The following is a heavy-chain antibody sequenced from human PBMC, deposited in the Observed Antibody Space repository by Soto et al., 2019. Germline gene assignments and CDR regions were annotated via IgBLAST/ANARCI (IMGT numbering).Heavy chain of an antibody. J-gene: IGHJ4*02. CDR2: INHSGST. V-gene: IGHV4-34*01. Sequence: SETLSLTCALYGGSFSGYYWSWIRQPPGKGLEWIGEINHSGSTNYNPSLKSRVTISVDTSKNQFSLKLSSVTAADTAVYYCARGRGETGLYCSSTSCYNFDYWGQGTLVTVSS. CDR1: GGSFSGYY. D-gene: IGHD2-2*02. CDR3: ARGRGETGLYCSSTSCYNFDY.